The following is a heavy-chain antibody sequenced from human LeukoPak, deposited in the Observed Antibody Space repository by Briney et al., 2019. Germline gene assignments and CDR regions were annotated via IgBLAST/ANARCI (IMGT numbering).Heavy chain of an antibody. J-gene: IGHJ4*02. CDR1: GGSISSGGYY. D-gene: IGHD6-13*01. CDR3: ARGGAAAESVDY. V-gene: IGHV4-31*03. Sequence: SQTLSLTCTVSGGSISSGGYYWSWIRQHPGKGLEWIGYIYYSGSTYYNPSLKSRVTISVDTSKNQFSLKLSSVTAADTAVYYCARGGAAAESVDYWGQGTLVTVSS. CDR2: IYYSGST.